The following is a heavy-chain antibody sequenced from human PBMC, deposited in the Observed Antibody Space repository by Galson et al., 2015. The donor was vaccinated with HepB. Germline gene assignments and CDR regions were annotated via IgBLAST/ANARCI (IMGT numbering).Heavy chain of an antibody. D-gene: IGHD2-2*02. CDR2: ISGSGGST. J-gene: IGHJ4*02. Sequence: SLRLSCAASGFTFSSYAMSWVRQAPGKGLEWVSAISGSGGSTYYADSVKGRFTISRDNSKNTLYLQMNSLRAEDTAVYYCAKDWRCSSTSCYRLLDYWGQGTLVTVSS. V-gene: IGHV3-23*01. CDR3: AKDWRCSSTSCYRLLDY. CDR1: GFTFSSYA.